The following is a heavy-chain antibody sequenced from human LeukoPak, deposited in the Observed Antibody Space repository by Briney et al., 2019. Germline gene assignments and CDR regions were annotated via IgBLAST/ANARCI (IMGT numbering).Heavy chain of an antibody. D-gene: IGHD7-27*01. Sequence: PGGSLRLSCAASGFTFSTYGMHWVRQATGQGLEWVSSIGIAGDTYYPDSVKGRFTISRENAKTSLYLQMNSLGAGDTAVYHCTRGTITGENWFDPWGQGTLVTVSS. V-gene: IGHV3-13*04. CDR1: GFTFSTYG. CDR2: IGIAGDT. J-gene: IGHJ5*02. CDR3: TRGTITGENWFDP.